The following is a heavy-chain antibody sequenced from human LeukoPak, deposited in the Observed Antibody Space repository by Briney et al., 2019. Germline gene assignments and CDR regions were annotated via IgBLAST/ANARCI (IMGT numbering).Heavy chain of an antibody. CDR2: IGTAGDT. J-gene: IGHJ4*02. CDR1: GFTFSSYD. D-gene: IGHD6-19*01. CDR3: ARVRYSSGWYDY. V-gene: IGHV3-13*01. Sequence: GGSLRLSCAASGFTFSSYDMHWVRQATGKGLEWVSAIGTAGDTYYPGSVKGRFTISRENAKNSLYLQMNSLRAGDTAVYYCARVRYSSGWYDYWGQGTLDTVSS.